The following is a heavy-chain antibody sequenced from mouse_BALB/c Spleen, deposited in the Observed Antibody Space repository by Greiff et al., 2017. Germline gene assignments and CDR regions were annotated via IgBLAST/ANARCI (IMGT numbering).Heavy chain of an antibody. CDR1: GYTFTDYN. D-gene: IGHD2-1*01. CDR2: IYPYNGGT. Sequence: EVQLVESGPELVKPGASVKISCKASGYTFTDYNMHWVKQSHGKSLEWIGYIYPYNGGTGYNQKFKSKATLTVDNSSSTAYMELRSLTSEDSAVYYCVGNYDYWGQGTTLTVSS. J-gene: IGHJ2*01. CDR3: VGNYDY. V-gene: IGHV1S29*02.